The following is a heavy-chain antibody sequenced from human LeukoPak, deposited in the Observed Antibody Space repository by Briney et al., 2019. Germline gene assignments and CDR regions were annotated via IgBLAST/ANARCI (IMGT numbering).Heavy chain of an antibody. J-gene: IGHJ4*02. CDR1: GGSISSYY. CDR3: ARDSDYGDYYFDY. Sequence: RASETLSLTCTVSGGSISSYYWSWIRQPPGKGLEWIGYIYYSGSTNYNPSLKSRVTISVDTSKNQFSLKLSSVTVVDTAVYYCARDSDYGDYYFDYWGQGTLVTVSS. V-gene: IGHV4-59*01. D-gene: IGHD4-17*01. CDR2: IYYSGST.